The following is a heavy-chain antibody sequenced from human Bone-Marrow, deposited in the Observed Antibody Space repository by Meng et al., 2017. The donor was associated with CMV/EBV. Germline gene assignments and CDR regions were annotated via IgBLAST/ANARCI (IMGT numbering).Heavy chain of an antibody. V-gene: IGHV3-15*01. D-gene: IGHD5-12*01. J-gene: IGHJ4*02. CDR3: TTEYSGYGSFDY. CDR2: IKSKTDGGTT. Sequence: GESLKISCAASGFTFSNAWMSWVRQAPGKGLEWVGRIKSKTDGGTTDYAAPVKGRFTISRDDSKNTLYLQMNSLKTKDTAVYYCTTEYSGYGSFDYWGQGTLVTVSS. CDR1: GFTFSNAW.